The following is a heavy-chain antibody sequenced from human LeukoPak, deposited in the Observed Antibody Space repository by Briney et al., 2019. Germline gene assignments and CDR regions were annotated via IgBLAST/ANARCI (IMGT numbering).Heavy chain of an antibody. CDR2: ISYDGSNK. V-gene: IGHV3-30-3*01. CDR3: ARESRIQLWLLDY. CDR1: GFTFSNYA. Sequence: GSLRLSCAASGFTFSNYAMHWVRQAPGKGLEWVAVISYDGSNKYYADSVKGRFTISRDDSKNTLYVQMNSLRAEDTAVYYCARESRIQLWLLDYWGQGTLVTVSS. D-gene: IGHD5-18*01. J-gene: IGHJ4*02.